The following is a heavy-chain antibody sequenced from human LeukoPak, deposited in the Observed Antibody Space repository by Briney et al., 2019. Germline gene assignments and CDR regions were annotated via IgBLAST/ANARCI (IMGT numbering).Heavy chain of an antibody. CDR1: GGSIRSYY. D-gene: IGHD6-13*01. V-gene: IGHV4-59*01. CDR2: IYYSGST. J-gene: IGHJ2*01. CDR3: ARVYYSSSYDYWYFDL. Sequence: PSETLSLTCTVSGGSIRSYYWSWIRQPPGKGLEWVGYIYYSGSTNYNPSLKSRVTISVDTSKNQFSLKLSSVTAADTAVYYCARVYYSSSYDYWYFDLWGRGTLVTVSS.